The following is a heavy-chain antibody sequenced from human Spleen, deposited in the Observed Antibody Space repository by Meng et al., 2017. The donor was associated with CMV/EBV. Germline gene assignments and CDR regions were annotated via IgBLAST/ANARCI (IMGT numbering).Heavy chain of an antibody. CDR2: ISAYNGNT. D-gene: IGHD2-2*01. J-gene: IGHJ6*02. CDR1: GYTFTSYG. CDR3: ARETDCSSTSCYEQYYYYGMDV. V-gene: IGHV1-18*04. Sequence: ASVKVSCKASGYTFTSYGITWVRQAPGQGLEWMGWISAYNGNTNYAQNLQGRVTMTTDTSTRTAYMELGSLRPDDTAVYYCARETDCSSTSCYEQYYYYGMDVWSQGTTVTVSS.